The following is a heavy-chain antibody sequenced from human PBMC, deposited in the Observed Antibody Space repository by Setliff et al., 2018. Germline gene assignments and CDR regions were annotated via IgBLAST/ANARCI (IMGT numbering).Heavy chain of an antibody. Sequence: ETLRLSCVASGLIFSNNWMSWVRQASGKGLEWVGRIKSKVNSYATTYAASVKGRFTISRDDSKNTAYLQMNSLKTEDTAVYYCTLKLNSGWYYFDSWGQGTLVTVSS. V-gene: IGHV3-73*01. D-gene: IGHD6-19*01. CDR3: TLKLNSGWYYFDS. CDR2: IKSKVNSYAT. J-gene: IGHJ4*02. CDR1: GLIFSNNW.